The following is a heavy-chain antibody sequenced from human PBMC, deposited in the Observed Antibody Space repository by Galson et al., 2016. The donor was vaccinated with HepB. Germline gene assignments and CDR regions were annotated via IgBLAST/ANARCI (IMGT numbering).Heavy chain of an antibody. J-gene: IGHJ4*02. CDR3: ARSASYYDSNGYYRDPFDF. CDR1: DFTFSGYG. CDR2: IWFDGSKQ. V-gene: IGHV3-33*08. Sequence: SLRLSCATFDFTFSGYGMHWVRQAPGKGLEWVALIWFDGSKQYYSDSVKGRFTISRDNSRNPLYLQMNSLSAEETAVYYCARSASYYDSNGYYRDPFDFWGPGTLVTVSS. D-gene: IGHD3-22*01.